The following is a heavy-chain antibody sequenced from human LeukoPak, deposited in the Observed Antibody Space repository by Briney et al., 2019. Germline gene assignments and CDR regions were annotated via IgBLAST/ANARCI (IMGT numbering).Heavy chain of an antibody. CDR1: GYTFTSYG. V-gene: IGHV1-18*01. CDR3: ASGAGIRFLEWLYYMDV. J-gene: IGHJ6*03. D-gene: IGHD3-3*01. CDR2: ISAYNGNT. Sequence: ASVKVSCKASGYTFTSYGISWVRQAPGQGLEWMGWISAYNGNTNYAQKFQGRVTITADESTSTAYMELSSLRSEDTAVYYCASGAGIRFLEWLYYMDVWGKGTTVTVSS.